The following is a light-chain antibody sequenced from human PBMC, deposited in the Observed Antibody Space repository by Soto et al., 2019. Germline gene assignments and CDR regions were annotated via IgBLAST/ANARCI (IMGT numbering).Light chain of an antibody. CDR2: GAS. CDR3: QQFRSSPLT. J-gene: IGKJ4*01. V-gene: IGKV3-20*01. Sequence: EIVLTQSPGTLSLSLGEIATLSCSASQSISINYLAWYQQKPGQAPRLLIYGASSRASGIPDRFSGSGSGTDFTLTISRVEPEDFAVYYCQQFRSSPLTFGGGTKVDIK. CDR1: QSISINY.